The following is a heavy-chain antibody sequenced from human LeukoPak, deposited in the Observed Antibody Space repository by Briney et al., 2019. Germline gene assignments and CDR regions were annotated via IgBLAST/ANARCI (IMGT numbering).Heavy chain of an antibody. CDR3: ARDPEGPPPD. CDR2: VSSSSSYI. D-gene: IGHD1-14*01. J-gene: IGHJ3*01. Sequence: GGSLRLSCAASGFTFSSYSMNLVRQAPGKGLEWVSSVSSSSSYIYYADSVKRRFTISRDNAKNSLYLQMNSLRAEDTAVYYCARDPEGPPPDWGQGTMVTVSS. V-gene: IGHV3-21*01. CDR1: GFTFSSYS.